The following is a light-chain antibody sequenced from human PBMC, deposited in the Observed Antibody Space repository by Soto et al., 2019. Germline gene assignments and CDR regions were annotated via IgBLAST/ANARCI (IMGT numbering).Light chain of an antibody. CDR2: DAS. J-gene: IGKJ1*01. Sequence: DIQMTQSPSTLSASVGDRFTITCRASQGISSWLAWYQQKPGKAPKLLIYDASSLEGGVPSRFSGSGSGTEFTLTISGLQPDDFATYYCQQYNSYSWTFGQGTKVDI. CDR1: QGISSW. V-gene: IGKV1-5*01. CDR3: QQYNSYSWT.